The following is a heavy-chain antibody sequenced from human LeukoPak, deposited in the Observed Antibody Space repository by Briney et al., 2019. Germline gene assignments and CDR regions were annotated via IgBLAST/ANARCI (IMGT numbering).Heavy chain of an antibody. Sequence: GASVKVSCKASGYTFSNYYLHWVRQAPGQGFEWMGIIDPSGGKISQSQNFQGRVILASDTPFAQKFQGRVTMTTDTSTSTAYMELRSLRSDDTAVYYCARGGWLQLQTFDYWGQGTLVTVSS. CDR2: IDPSGGKI. CDR1: GYTFSNYY. J-gene: IGHJ4*02. CDR3: ARGGWLQLQTFDY. D-gene: IGHD5-24*01. V-gene: IGHV1-46*01.